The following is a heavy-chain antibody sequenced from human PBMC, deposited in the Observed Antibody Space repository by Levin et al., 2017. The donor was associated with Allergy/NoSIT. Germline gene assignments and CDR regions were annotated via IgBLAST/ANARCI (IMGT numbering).Heavy chain of an antibody. D-gene: IGHD2-15*01. CDR1: GDSLSSDNVA. V-gene: IGHV6-1*01. J-gene: IGHJ3*02. CDR2: TYYRSRWYN. Sequence: SSETLSLTCAISGDSLSSDNVAWNWIRQSPSRGLEWLGRTYYRSRWYNDYAVDVRSRITINPDTSKNQFSLQLNSVTPEDTAMYYCARGINSAFDIWDQGTMVTVSS. CDR3: ARGINSAFDI.